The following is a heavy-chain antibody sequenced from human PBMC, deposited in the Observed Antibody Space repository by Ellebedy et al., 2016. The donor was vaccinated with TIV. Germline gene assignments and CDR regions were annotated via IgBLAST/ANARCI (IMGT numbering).Heavy chain of an antibody. V-gene: IGHV2-5*02. CDR1: GFSLTTSKMG. J-gene: IGHJ4*02. CDR3: ARYIVGARGLDY. CDR2: IYWDDDK. Sequence: SGPTLVKPPQTLTLTCTFSGFSLTTSKMGVGWIRQPPGKALEWLALIYWDDDKRYSPSLKSRLTITKDTSKTQVVLTMTNMDPVDTATYYCARYIVGARGLDYWGQGTLVTVSS. D-gene: IGHD1-26*01.